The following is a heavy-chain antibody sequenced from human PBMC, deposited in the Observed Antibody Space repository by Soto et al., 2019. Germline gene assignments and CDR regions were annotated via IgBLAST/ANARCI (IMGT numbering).Heavy chain of an antibody. CDR1: GYTFTSYG. V-gene: IGHV1-18*01. CDR3: ARVPTYYYDSSGYYPASFWFDP. CDR2: ISAYNGNT. D-gene: IGHD3-22*01. J-gene: IGHJ5*02. Sequence: ASVKVSCKASGYTFTSYGISWVRQAPGQGLEWMGWISAYNGNTNYAQKLQGRVTMTTDTSTSTAYMELRSLRSDDTAVYYCARVPTYYYDSSGYYPASFWFDPWGQGTLVTVSS.